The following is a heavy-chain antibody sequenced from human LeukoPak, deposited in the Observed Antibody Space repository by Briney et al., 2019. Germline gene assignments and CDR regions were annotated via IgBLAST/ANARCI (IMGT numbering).Heavy chain of an antibody. CDR3: ARDNGQAVAGTLFDY. V-gene: IGHV4-34*01. Sequence: SETLSLTCAVYGGSFSGYYWSWIRQPPGKGLEWIGEINHSGSTNYNPSLKSRVTISVDTSKNHFSLKLSSVTAADTAVYYCARDNGQAVAGTLFDYWGQGTLVTVSS. D-gene: IGHD6-19*01. J-gene: IGHJ4*02. CDR1: GGSFSGYY. CDR2: INHSGST.